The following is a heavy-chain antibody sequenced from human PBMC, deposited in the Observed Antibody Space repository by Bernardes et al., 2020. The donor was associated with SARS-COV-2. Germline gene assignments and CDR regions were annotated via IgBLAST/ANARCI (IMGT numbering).Heavy chain of an antibody. D-gene: IGHD3-3*01. J-gene: IGHJ6*02. CDR3: ARSEIGITIFGVALRHGMDV. Sequence: SETLSLTCTVSGGSIRSSSYYWGWIRQPPGKGLEWIGSIYYSGSTYYNPSLKSRVTISVDTSKNQFSLKLSSVTAADTAVYYCARSEIGITIFGVALRHGMDVWGQGTTVTVSS. V-gene: IGHV4-39*01. CDR2: IYYSGST. CDR1: GGSIRSSSYY.